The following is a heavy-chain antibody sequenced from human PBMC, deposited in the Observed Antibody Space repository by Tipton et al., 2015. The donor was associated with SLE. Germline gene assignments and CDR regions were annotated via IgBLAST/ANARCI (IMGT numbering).Heavy chain of an antibody. J-gene: IGHJ3*02. D-gene: IGHD6-19*01. Sequence: LRLSCTVSGGSISSYYWSWIRQPPGKGLEWIGYIYYSGGTNYNPPPKSRVTISVDTSKNQFSLKLSSVTAADTAVDYCASVPGSDDGGGTDAFDISGQGKLGTASS. V-gene: IGHV4-59*01. CDR3: ASVPGSDDGGGTDAFDI. CDR2: IYYSGGT. CDR1: GGSISSYY.